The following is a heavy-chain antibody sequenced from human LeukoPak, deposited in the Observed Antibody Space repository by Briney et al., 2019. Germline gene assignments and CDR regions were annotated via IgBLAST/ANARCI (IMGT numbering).Heavy chain of an antibody. CDR2: IKQDGSEK. V-gene: IGHV3-7*01. CDR1: GFTFSNYW. CDR3: AKVLIWFGELMGDYYMDV. J-gene: IGHJ6*03. Sequence: GGSLRLSCAASGFTFSNYWMIWVRQAPGKGLEWVANIKQDGSEKYYVDSVKGRFTISRDNSKNTLYLQMNSLRAEDTAVYYCAKVLIWFGELMGDYYMDVWGKGTTVTISS. D-gene: IGHD3-10*01.